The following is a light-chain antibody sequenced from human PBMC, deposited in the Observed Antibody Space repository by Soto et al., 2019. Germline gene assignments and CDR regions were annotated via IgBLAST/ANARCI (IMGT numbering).Light chain of an antibody. J-gene: IGKJ1*01. V-gene: IGKV1-5*03. CDR3: QQYFNYPWT. Sequence: DIQMTQSPSTLSASVGDRDTITCRASQSISFWLAWYHQRPGKAPKPLIYRASTLESGVPSRFSGSGSGTEFTLIIISLQPDDFATYDYQQYFNYPWTFGQGTKLDIK. CDR1: QSISFW. CDR2: RAS.